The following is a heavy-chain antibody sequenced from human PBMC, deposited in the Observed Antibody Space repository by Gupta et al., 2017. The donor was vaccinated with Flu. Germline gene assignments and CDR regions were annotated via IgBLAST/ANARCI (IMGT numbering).Heavy chain of an antibody. Sequence: SGLKFSNYPMTWVRQAQGKGLEWVSGISGAGAITYYADSVRGRFTISRDKSNNTLYLQMNSLRVEDTAVYYCASGLGYFDYWCQGTLVTVS. CDR1: GLKFSNYP. D-gene: IGHD2-21*01. CDR2: ISGAGAIT. V-gene: IGHV3-23*01. CDR3: ASGLGYFDY. J-gene: IGHJ4*02.